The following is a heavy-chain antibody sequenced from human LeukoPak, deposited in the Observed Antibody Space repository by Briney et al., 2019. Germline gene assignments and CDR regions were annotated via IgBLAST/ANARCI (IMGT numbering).Heavy chain of an antibody. D-gene: IGHD3/OR15-3a*01. Sequence: LSGGSLRLSCAASGFTFSSFSMNWVRQAPGKGLQWVSYISNSNSTIYYADSVKGRFTISRDYARNSLYLQMNSLRAGDTAVYYCAKPLRDYWFDPWGQGTLVTVSS. CDR1: GFTFSSFS. CDR3: AKPLRDYWFDP. V-gene: IGHV3-48*01. CDR2: ISNSNSTI. J-gene: IGHJ5*02.